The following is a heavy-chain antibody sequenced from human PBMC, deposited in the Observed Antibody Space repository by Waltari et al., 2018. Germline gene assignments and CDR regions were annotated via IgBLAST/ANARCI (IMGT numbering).Heavy chain of an antibody. Sequence: QVQLQESGPGLVKPSETLSLTCAVSGYSISSGYYWGWIRQPPGKGLEWIGSIYHSGSTYSNPSLKSRVTISVDTSKNQFSLKLSSVTAADTAVYYCARFGSGWYSWGQGTLVTVSS. V-gene: IGHV4-38-2*01. CDR1: GYSISSGYY. CDR3: ARFGSGWYS. J-gene: IGHJ4*02. CDR2: IYHSGST. D-gene: IGHD6-19*01.